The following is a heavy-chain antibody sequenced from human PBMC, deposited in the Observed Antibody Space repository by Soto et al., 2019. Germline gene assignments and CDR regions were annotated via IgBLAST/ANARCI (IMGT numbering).Heavy chain of an antibody. V-gene: IGHV1-2*02. CDR2: INANNGGA. Sequence: QVQLVQSGAEVKKPGASVKVSCKASGYTFTDYHIHWVRQAPGQGLEFMGWINANNGGAGSAQQFQGRVTVTRDTSITTVCMELSNLRADDTAVYYCAREGGSETLQPSYNWFDTWGQGTLVTVSS. D-gene: IGHD6-25*01. J-gene: IGHJ5*02. CDR1: GYTFTDYH. CDR3: AREGGSETLQPSYNWFDT.